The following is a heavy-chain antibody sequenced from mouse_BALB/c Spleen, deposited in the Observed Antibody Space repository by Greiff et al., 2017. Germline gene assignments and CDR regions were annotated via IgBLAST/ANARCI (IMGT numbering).Heavy chain of an antibody. Sequence: EVQLVESGGGLVKPGGSLKLSCAASGFTFSSYAMSWVRQTPEKRLEWVATISSGGSYTYYPDSVKGRFTISRDNAKNTLYLQMSSLRSEDTAMYYCARRDYYYYAMDYWGQGTSVTVSS. D-gene: IGHD2-1*01. CDR2: ISSGGSYT. J-gene: IGHJ4*01. V-gene: IGHV5-9-3*01. CDR3: ARRDYYYYAMDY. CDR1: GFTFSSYA.